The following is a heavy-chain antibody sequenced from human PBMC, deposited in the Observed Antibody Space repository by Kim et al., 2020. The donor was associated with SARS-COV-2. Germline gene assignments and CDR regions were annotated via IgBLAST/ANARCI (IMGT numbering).Heavy chain of an antibody. CDR2: ISWNSGSI. CDR3: AKDIGVGPLIAVAGTFDY. D-gene: IGHD6-19*01. J-gene: IGHJ4*02. V-gene: IGHV3-9*01. Sequence: GGSLRLSCAASGFTFDDYAMHWVRQAPGKGLEWVSGISWNSGSIGYADSVKGRITISRDNAKNSLYLQMNSLRAEDTALYYCAKDIGVGPLIAVAGTFDYWGQGTLVTVSS. CDR1: GFTFDDYA.